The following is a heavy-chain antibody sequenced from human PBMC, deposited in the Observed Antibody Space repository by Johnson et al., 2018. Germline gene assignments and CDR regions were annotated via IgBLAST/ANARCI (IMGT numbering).Heavy chain of an antibody. Sequence: EVQLLESGGGLVQPGGSLRLSCAASGFTVSSNYMSWVRQAPGKGLEWVSIIYSGNSTYYADSVKGRFTISRDNSKNTLYLQMNSLRAEDTAVYYCARDSTTYDAFDIWGQGTMVTVSS. CDR1: GFTVSSNY. CDR2: IYSGNST. CDR3: ARDSTTYDAFDI. V-gene: IGHV3-66*02. D-gene: IGHD1-1*01. J-gene: IGHJ3*02.